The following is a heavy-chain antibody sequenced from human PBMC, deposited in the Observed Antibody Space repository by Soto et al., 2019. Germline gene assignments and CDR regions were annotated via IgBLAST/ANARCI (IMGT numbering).Heavy chain of an antibody. J-gene: IGHJ4*02. V-gene: IGHV1-3*01. CDR1: VYTFTRYT. CDR3: ARGRRSVFDY. Sequence: ASGKGSCKASVYTFTRYTMNWLRQAPGQRRELMGWINPDNGKTKSSQKFQDRIIMTRDTSASTAYMDLSRLRCEDTDVYYCARGRRSVFDYWGQGTLVTVSS. D-gene: IGHD6-6*01. CDR2: INPDNGKT.